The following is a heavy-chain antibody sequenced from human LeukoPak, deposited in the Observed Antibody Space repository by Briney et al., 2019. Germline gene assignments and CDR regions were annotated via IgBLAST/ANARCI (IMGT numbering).Heavy chain of an antibody. V-gene: IGHV4-59*01. D-gene: IGHD2-21*02. CDR3: ARGRGDRGFYYYYVDV. CDR1: GGSIRAYY. CDR2: LSYSGTT. J-gene: IGHJ6*03. Sequence: KPSETLSLTCTVSGGSIRAYYWSWFRQPPGKGLEWIGYLSYSGTTNYNPSLESRVTISEDTSKQVFSLHLNSVTAADTAMYYCARGRGDRGFYYYYVDVWGKGTAVTVSS.